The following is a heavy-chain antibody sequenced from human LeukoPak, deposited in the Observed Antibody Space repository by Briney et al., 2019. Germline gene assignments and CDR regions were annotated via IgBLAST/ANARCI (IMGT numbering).Heavy chain of an antibody. CDR1: GYTFTNNY. Sequence: ASVKVSCKASGYTFTNNYLHWVRQAPGQGLEWMGMIYPRDGSTSYAQNFQGRATVTRDTSTTTVHMELRGLRSEDTAVYYCARDQEGFDYWGQGTVVTVSS. CDR2: IYPRDGST. V-gene: IGHV1-46*01. J-gene: IGHJ4*02. CDR3: ARDQEGFDY.